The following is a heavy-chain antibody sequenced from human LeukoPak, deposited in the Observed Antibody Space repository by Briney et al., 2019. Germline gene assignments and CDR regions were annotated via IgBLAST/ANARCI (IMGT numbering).Heavy chain of an antibody. Sequence: SETLSLTCTVSGGSISSSSYYWGWIRQPPGKGLEWIGRIYYTGSTYYNPSLKSRVTIAVDTSKNQFSLELSSVTGADTAVYYCARHRGPPVYFDYWGQGTLVTVSS. CDR1: GGSISSSSYY. CDR2: IYYTGST. V-gene: IGHV4-39*01. J-gene: IGHJ4*02. CDR3: ARHRGPPVYFDY.